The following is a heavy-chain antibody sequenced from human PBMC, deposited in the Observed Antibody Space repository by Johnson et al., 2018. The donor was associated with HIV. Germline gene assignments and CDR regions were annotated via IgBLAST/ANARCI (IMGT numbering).Heavy chain of an antibody. CDR2: IDWNGGRQ. CDR1: GFTFDDYG. J-gene: IGHJ3*02. V-gene: IGHV3-20*04. D-gene: IGHD3-22*01. CDR3: ARQHNYDSSGQGGGLDI. Sequence: VQLVESGGGVVRPGGSLRLSCAASGFTFDDYGMSWVRQAPGKGLEWVSGIDWNGGRQGYVDSVKGRFTISRDNSKNSLYLEMNSLRAEDTALYYCARQHNYDSSGQGGGLDIWGQGTMVTFSS.